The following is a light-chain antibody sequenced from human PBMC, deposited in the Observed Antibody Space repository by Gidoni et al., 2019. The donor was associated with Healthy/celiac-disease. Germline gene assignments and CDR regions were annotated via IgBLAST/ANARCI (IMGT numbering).Light chain of an antibody. Sequence: ELVMTQSPATLSVSPGERATHSCRASQSVSSNLAWYQQKPGQAPRLLIYGASTRATGIPARFSGSGSGTEFTLTISSLQSEDFAVYYCQQYNNWPPTFGGGTKVEIK. CDR3: QQYNNWPPT. V-gene: IGKV3-15*01. CDR1: QSVSSN. CDR2: GAS. J-gene: IGKJ4*01.